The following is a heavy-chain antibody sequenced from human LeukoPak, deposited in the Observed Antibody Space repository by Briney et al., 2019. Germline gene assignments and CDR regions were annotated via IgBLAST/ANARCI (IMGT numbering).Heavy chain of an antibody. J-gene: IGHJ4*02. Sequence: TSETLSLTCTVSGGSITNYYWNWIRQPAGKGLEWIGRIHSSGGTVYNPSLKSRVTISLDTSKDQFSLKLTSVTAADTAVYFCARGFPYSSGWPYYFDSWGLGTLVTVSS. D-gene: IGHD6-19*01. V-gene: IGHV4-4*07. CDR3: ARGFPYSSGWPYYFDS. CDR2: IHSSGGT. CDR1: GGSITNYY.